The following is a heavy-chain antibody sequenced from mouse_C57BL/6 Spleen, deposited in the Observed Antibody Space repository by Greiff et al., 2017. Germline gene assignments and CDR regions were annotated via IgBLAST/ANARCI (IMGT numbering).Heavy chain of an antibody. CDR3: TRNDYDGGCAY. V-gene: IGHV1-5*01. CDR1: GYTFTSYW. Sequence: VQLQQSGTVLARPGASVKMSCKTSGYTFTSYWMHWVKPRPGQGLEWIGAIYPGNSDTSYNQKFKGKAKLTAVTAASTAYMELSSLTNEDSAVYYCTRNDYDGGCAYWGQGTLVTVSA. CDR2: IYPGNSDT. J-gene: IGHJ3*01. D-gene: IGHD2-4*01.